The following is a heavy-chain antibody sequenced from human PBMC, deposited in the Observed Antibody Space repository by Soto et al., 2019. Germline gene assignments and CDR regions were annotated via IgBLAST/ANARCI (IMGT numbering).Heavy chain of an antibody. D-gene: IGHD3-16*01. Sequence: QVQLQESGPGQRKPSETLSLTCAVSGASFRSGGNYWDWIRRRPGRALEWIGYIYYIGTTNYNPSLKGRVTSSVATSKTQLSLTLTSVTVADSAVYYCARDGGNYYFSGLDVWGQGTAVTVSS. CDR2: IYYIGTT. V-gene: IGHV4-31*11. CDR1: GASFRSGGNY. CDR3: ARDGGNYYFSGLDV. J-gene: IGHJ6*02.